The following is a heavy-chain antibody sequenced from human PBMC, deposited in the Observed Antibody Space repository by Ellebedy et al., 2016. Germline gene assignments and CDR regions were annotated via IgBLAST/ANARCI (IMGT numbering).Heavy chain of an antibody. D-gene: IGHD3-16*01. Sequence: GESLKISCAVSGFTFSDHYMDWVRQAPGKGLEWVGRSRDKAYSYTTEYAASVKGRFTISRDDSKNSLYLQMNSLKAEDTAVYYCGRKVEGGDHMDVWGQGTTVTVSS. CDR1: GFTFSDHY. CDR3: GRKVEGGDHMDV. J-gene: IGHJ6*02. CDR2: SRDKAYSYTT. V-gene: IGHV3-72*01.